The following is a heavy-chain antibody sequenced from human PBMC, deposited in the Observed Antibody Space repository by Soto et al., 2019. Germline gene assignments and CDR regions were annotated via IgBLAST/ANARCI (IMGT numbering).Heavy chain of an antibody. V-gene: IGHV4-59*01. CDR1: GGSISSYY. CDR2: IHYSGST. CDR3: ARVVPVDTERRVNWFDP. J-gene: IGHJ5*02. D-gene: IGHD5-18*01. Sequence: KASETLSLTCTVSGGSISSYYWSWIRQPPGKGLEWIGYIHYSGSTNYNPSLKSRVTISVDTSKNQFSLKLSSVTAADTAVYYCARVVPVDTERRVNWFDPWGQGTLVTVSS.